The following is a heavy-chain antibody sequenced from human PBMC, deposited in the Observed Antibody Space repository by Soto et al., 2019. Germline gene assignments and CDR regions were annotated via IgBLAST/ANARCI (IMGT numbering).Heavy chain of an antibody. V-gene: IGHV4-34*01. CDR2: LNHSASA. J-gene: IGHJ6*01. Sequence: SETLPLTCAVYGGSFSDYYWNCIRQPPGEGLDWIGELNHSASANYNPSLKSRVTISVDTSKNQFSLKLSSVTAADNAVYYCAKGKRRALGAYYGMDVWGQGTTVT. CDR1: GGSFSDYY. D-gene: IGHD1-1*01. CDR3: AKGKRRALGAYYGMDV.